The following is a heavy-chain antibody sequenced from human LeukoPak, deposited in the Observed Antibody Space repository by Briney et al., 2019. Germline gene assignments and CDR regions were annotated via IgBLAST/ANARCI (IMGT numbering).Heavy chain of an antibody. CDR2: INPSGGST. CDR1: GYTFTSYY. J-gene: IGHJ3*02. D-gene: IGHD3-3*01. Sequence: ASVKVSCKASGYTFTSYYMHWVRQAPGQGLEWMGIINPSGGSTSYAQKFQGRVTMTRDTSTSTVYMELSSLRSEDTAVYYCARVTRDFGVVNDDAFDIWGQGTMVTVSS. V-gene: IGHV1-46*01. CDR3: ARVTRDFGVVNDDAFDI.